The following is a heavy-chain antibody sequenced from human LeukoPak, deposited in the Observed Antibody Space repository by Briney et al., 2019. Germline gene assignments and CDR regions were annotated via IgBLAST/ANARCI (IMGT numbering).Heavy chain of an antibody. Sequence: SQTLSLTCAISGDSVSSNSAAWNWIRQSPSRGLEWLGRTYYRSKWYNDYAVSVKSRITINPDTSKNQFSLQLNSVTPEDTAVYYCARERYSGSYNPSGRGRGPYYFDYWGQGTLVTVSS. V-gene: IGHV6-1*01. D-gene: IGHD1-26*01. CDR1: GDSVSSNSAA. J-gene: IGHJ4*02. CDR3: ARERYSGSYNPSGRGRGPYYFDY. CDR2: TYYRSKWYN.